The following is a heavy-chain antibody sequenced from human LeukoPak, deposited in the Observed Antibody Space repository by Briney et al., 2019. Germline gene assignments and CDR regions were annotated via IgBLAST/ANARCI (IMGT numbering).Heavy chain of an antibody. D-gene: IGHD2-21*01. CDR1: GFTFKGYG. J-gene: IGHJ5*02. CDR2: IRYDGSNE. Sequence: PGGSLRLSCAASGFTFKGYGMHWVRRAPGKGLEWVAFIRYDGSNEDFAEAVKGRFTISRDNSKNTLYLQMNSLRAEDTAVYYCAKEGGLLNWFDPWGQGTLVTVSS. CDR3: AKEGGLLNWFDP. V-gene: IGHV3-30*02.